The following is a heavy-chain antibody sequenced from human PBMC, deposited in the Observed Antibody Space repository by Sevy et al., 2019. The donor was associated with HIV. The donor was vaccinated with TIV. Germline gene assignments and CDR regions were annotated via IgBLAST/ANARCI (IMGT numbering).Heavy chain of an antibody. J-gene: IGHJ4*02. D-gene: IGHD5-12*01. Sequence: SDTLSLTCAVSGYSISSGYYWGWIRQPPGKGLEWIGSIYHSGSTYYNPSLKSRVTISVDTSKNQFSLKLSSVTAADTAVYYCARLPTSMAPQSHFDYWGQGTLVTVSS. CDR1: GYSISSGYY. CDR3: ARLPTSMAPQSHFDY. CDR2: IYHSGST. V-gene: IGHV4-38-2*01.